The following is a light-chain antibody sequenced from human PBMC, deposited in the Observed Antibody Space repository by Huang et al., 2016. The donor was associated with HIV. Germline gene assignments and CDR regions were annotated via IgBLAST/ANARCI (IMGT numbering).Light chain of an antibody. CDR2: AAS. J-gene: IGKJ2*01. Sequence: IQLTQSPSSLSASVGDRVTITCRASQGITDYLAWYQQQPGRAPRLLIYAASTSQSGVPSRFSGSGSGTDFTLTISGLQPEDFATYFCQQLNSYPPYTFGQGTKLEI. CDR1: QGITDY. V-gene: IGKV1-9*01. CDR3: QQLNSYPPYT.